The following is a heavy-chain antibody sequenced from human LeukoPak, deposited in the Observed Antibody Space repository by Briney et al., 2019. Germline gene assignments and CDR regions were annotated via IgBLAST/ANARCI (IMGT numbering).Heavy chain of an antibody. CDR1: GFTFSSYS. V-gene: IGHV3-48*01. Sequence: GGSLRLSCAASGFTFSSYSMNWVRQAPGKGLEWVSYISSSSSTIYYADSVKGRFTISRDNAKNSLYLQMNSLRAEDTAVYYCARELYYYDSSGYLRLNNFDYWGQGTLATVSS. CDR3: ARELYYYDSSGYLRLNNFDY. CDR2: ISSSSSTI. J-gene: IGHJ4*02. D-gene: IGHD3-22*01.